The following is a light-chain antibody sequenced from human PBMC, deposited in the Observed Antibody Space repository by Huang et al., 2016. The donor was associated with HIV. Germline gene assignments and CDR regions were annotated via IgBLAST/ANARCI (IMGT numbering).Light chain of an antibody. Sequence: DIQMTQSPSSVSASEGDTVTITCRASQDISIWLAWYQQKPREAPTLLIHSASILVSGVPSRCRGSGAGTNFSLTINGLRPDDFATYYCLQADISPRSFGQGTRLDIQ. CDR1: QDISIW. CDR2: SAS. CDR3: LQADISPRS. J-gene: IGKJ5*01. V-gene: IGKV1-12*01.